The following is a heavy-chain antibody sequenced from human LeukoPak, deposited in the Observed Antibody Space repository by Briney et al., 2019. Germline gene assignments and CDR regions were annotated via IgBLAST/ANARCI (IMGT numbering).Heavy chain of an antibody. Sequence: GGTLRLSCAASGFTFSNFGMSWVRQAPGKGLEWVSSISGSGASPYYADSVKGRFSISRDNSKNTLYLQMNSLRAEDTAVYYCAKAPTRLLWFGELSTPSFDYWGQGTLVTVSS. CDR1: GFTFSNFG. J-gene: IGHJ4*02. D-gene: IGHD3-10*01. V-gene: IGHV3-23*01. CDR2: ISGSGASP. CDR3: AKAPTRLLWFGELSTPSFDY.